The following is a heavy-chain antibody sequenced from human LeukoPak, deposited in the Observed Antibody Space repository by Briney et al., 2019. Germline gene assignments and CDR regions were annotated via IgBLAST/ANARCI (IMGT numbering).Heavy chain of an antibody. CDR3: ARDEYYYDSSGPPAY. V-gene: IGHV3-7*01. D-gene: IGHD3-22*01. Sequence: GGSLRLSCAASGFTFSSYWMSWVRQAPGKGLEWVANIKQDGSEKYYVDSVKGRFTISRDNAKNSLYLQMNSLRAEDTAAYYCARDEYYYDSSGPPAYWGQGTLVTVSS. CDR2: IKQDGSEK. CDR1: GFTFSSYW. J-gene: IGHJ4*02.